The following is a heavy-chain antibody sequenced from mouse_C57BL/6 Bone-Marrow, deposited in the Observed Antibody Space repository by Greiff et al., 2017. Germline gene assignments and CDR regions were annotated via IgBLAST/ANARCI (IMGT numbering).Heavy chain of an antibody. CDR2: ISNGGGST. J-gene: IGHJ2*01. V-gene: IGHV5-12*01. CDR3: ARDYDGIPLFDY. D-gene: IGHD2-4*01. CDR1: GFTFSDYY. Sequence: EVKVVESGGGLVQPGGSLKLSCAASGFTFSDYYMYWVRQTPEKRLEWVAYISNGGGSTYYPDTVKGRFTISRDNAKNTLYLQMSRLKSEDTAMYYCARDYDGIPLFDYWGQGTTLTVSS.